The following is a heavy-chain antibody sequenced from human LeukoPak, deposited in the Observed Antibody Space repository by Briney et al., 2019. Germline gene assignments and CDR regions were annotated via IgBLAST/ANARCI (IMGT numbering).Heavy chain of an antibody. CDR2: ISGSGGST. CDR3: AKDRSIVAAGTQWFDP. J-gene: IGHJ5*02. D-gene: IGHD6-13*01. CDR1: GFTFSSYA. V-gene: IGHV3-23*01. Sequence: GGSLRLSCAASGFTFSSYAMSWVRQAPGKGLEWVSAISGSGGSTYYADSVKGRFTISRDNSKNTLYLQMNSLRAEDTAVYYCAKDRSIVAAGTQWFDPWGQGTLVTVSS.